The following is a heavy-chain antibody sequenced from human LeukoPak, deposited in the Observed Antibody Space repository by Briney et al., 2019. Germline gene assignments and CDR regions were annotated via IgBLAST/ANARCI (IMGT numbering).Heavy chain of an antibody. J-gene: IGHJ4*02. Sequence: TGGSLRLSCAASGFTFSSYSMNWVRQAPGKGLEWVSSISSSSSYIYYADPVKGRFTISRDNAKNSLYLQMNSLRAEDTAVYYCARDGGSYFDYWGQETLVTVSS. CDR1: GFTFSSYS. D-gene: IGHD1-26*01. CDR2: ISSSSSYI. CDR3: ARDGGSYFDY. V-gene: IGHV3-21*01.